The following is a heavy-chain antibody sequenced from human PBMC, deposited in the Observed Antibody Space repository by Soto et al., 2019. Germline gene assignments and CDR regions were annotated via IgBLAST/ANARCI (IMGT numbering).Heavy chain of an antibody. Sequence: PVGSLRLSCAASGFTFTRYSMNWVRQAPGKGLEWVSSISSTTNYIYYADSMKGRFTVSRDNAKNSVYLDMNSLGAEDTAVYYCARESEDLTSNFDYWGQGTLVTVSS. CDR2: ISSTTNYI. CDR1: GFTFTRYS. V-gene: IGHV3-21*01. CDR3: ARESEDLTSNFDY. J-gene: IGHJ4*02.